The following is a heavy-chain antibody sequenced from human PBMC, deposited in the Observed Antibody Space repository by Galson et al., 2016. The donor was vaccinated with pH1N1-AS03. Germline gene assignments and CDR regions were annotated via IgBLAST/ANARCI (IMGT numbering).Heavy chain of an antibody. D-gene: IGHD2-2*01. CDR2: INPKSGVT. V-gene: IGHV1-2*04. CDR1: GYTFTGFS. J-gene: IGHJ6*02. Sequence: SVKVSCKASGYTFTGFSINWVRQAPGQGLELMGWINPKSGVTNYAQKFQAWVTMTRDTSSSTAYMELRGLKSDETAVYYCARDPRGPCTSSTCPTAYYFGMDVWGQGTTVIVSS. CDR3: ARDPRGPCTSSTCPTAYYFGMDV.